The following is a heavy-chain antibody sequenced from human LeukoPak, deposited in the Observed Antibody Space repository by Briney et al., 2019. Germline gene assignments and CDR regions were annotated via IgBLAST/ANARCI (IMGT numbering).Heavy chain of an antibody. J-gene: IGHJ4*02. CDR3: ATYRQVLLPFES. CDR1: GFTVSSNY. V-gene: IGHV3-53*01. Sequence: GGSLRLSCAASGFTVSSNYMSWVRQAPGKGLEWVSVIYSGGSTYYADSVRGRFTISRDNSKSTLSLQMNSLRAEDTAIYYCATYRQVLLPFESWGRGTLVTVSS. CDR2: IYSGGST. D-gene: IGHD2-8*02.